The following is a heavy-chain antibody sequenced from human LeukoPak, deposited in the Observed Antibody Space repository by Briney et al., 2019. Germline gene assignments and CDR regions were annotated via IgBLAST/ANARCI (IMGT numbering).Heavy chain of an antibody. CDR1: GGSISSYY. Sequence: SETLSLTCTVSGGSISSYYWSWIRQPAGKGLEWIGRIYASGSTNYNPSLKSRVTMSVDTSKNQFSLKLSSVTAADTAVYYCARVRSEANWYFDLWGRGTLVTVSS. J-gene: IGHJ2*01. CDR2: IYASGST. V-gene: IGHV4-4*07. D-gene: IGHD2-15*01. CDR3: ARVRSEANWYFDL.